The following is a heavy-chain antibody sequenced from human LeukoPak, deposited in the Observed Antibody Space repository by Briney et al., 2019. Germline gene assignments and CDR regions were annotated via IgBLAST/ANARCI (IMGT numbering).Heavy chain of an antibody. J-gene: IGHJ6*03. Sequence: PGGSLRLACAASGFTFGNAWMNWVRQAPGKGLEWVGRIKTKQDGGTTDYATPVKGRFTISRDDSRNTLYLQMNILRTDDTAIYYCTAIREYCDSAGCYSPYFYYYMDVWGKGTTVAVSS. CDR1: GFTFGNAW. CDR2: IKTKQDGGTT. V-gene: IGHV3-15*01. D-gene: IGHD2-15*01. CDR3: TAIREYCDSAGCYSPYFYYYMDV.